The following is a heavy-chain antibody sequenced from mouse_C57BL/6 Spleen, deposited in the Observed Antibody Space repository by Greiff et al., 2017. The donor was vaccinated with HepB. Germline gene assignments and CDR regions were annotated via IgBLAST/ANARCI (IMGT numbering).Heavy chain of an antibody. V-gene: IGHV1-59*01. CDR1: GYTFTSYW. D-gene: IGHD2-4*01. CDR3: APLYYDYDWFAY. CDR2: IDPSDSYT. Sequence: VQLQQPGAELVRPGTSVKLSCKASGYTFTSYWMHWVKQRPGQGLEWIGVIDPSDSYTNYNQKFKGKATLTVDTSSSTAYMQLSSLTSEDSAVYYCAPLYYDYDWFAYWGQGTLVTVSA. J-gene: IGHJ3*01.